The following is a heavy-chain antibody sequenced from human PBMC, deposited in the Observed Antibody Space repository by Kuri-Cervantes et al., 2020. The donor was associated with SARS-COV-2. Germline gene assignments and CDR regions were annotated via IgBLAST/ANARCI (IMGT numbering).Heavy chain of an antibody. D-gene: IGHD6-13*01. J-gene: IGHJ6*03. CDR3: ASTPTLDSSLSNYYYYMDV. CDR1: GGTFSSYA. Sequence: SVKVSCKASGGTFSSYAISWVRQAPGQGLEWMGGITPIFGTANYAQKFQGRVTITTDESTSTAYMELSSLRSEDTAVYYCASTPTLDSSLSNYYYYMDVWGKGTAVTVSS. CDR2: ITPIFGTA. V-gene: IGHV1-69*05.